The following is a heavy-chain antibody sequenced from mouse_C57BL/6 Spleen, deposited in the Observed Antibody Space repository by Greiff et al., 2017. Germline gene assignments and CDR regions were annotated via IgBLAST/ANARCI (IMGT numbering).Heavy chain of an antibody. CDR3: ARNDGSFAY. CDR1: GYTFTSYW. V-gene: IGHV1-64*01. CDR2: IHPNSGST. D-gene: IGHD2-3*01. J-gene: IGHJ3*01. Sequence: QVHVKQPGAELVKPGASVKLSCKASGYTFTSYWMHWVKQRPGQGLEWIGMIHPNSGSTNYNEKFKSKATLTVDKSSSTAYMQLSSLTSEDSAVYYCARNDGSFAYWGQGTLVTVSA.